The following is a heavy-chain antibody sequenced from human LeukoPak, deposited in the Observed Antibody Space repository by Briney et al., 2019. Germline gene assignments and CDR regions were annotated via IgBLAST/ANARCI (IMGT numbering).Heavy chain of an antibody. CDR2: IYHSGST. CDR3: ARVGVVVTDDVGTGATFDY. D-gene: IGHD2-21*02. Sequence: PSETLSLTCTVSGYSISSGYYWGWIRQPPGKGLEWIGSIYHSGSTYYNPSLKSRVTISVDTSKNQFSLKLSSVTAADTAVYYCARVGVVVTDDVGTGATFDYWGQGTLVTVSS. CDR1: GYSISSGYY. V-gene: IGHV4-38-2*02. J-gene: IGHJ4*02.